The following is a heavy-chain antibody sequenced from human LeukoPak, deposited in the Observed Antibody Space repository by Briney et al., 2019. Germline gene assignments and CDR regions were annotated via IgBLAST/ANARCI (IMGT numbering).Heavy chain of an antibody. V-gene: IGHV1-46*01. CDR1: GYTFTRYY. Sequence: ASVTVSCKACGYTFTRYYMHRVRQAPAQGLEWMGIINPSGGSTSYVQKFQGRVNMNREPSTSKVYMELSRLRSEDTAVYYCASHIVLMVYAIARWGQGTLVTVSS. D-gene: IGHD2-8*01. CDR3: ASHIVLMVYAIAR. CDR2: INPSGGST. J-gene: IGHJ4*02.